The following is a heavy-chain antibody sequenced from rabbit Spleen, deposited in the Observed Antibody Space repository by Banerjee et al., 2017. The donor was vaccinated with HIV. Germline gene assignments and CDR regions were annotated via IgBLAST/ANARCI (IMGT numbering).Heavy chain of an antibody. CDR1: GFSFSDKDV. J-gene: IGHJ4*01. CDR3: ARDLVAVIGWNFNL. Sequence: QQQLEESGGGLVKPGGTLTLTCTAAGFSFSDKDVMCLVRQAPGKGLEWIACINIVTGKSVYASWAKGRFIRSRIPSTTVTLQRTSLTAADTATYYCARDLVAVIGWNFNLWGPGTLVPVS. D-gene: IGHD1-1*01. CDR2: INIVTGKS. V-gene: IGHV1S45*01.